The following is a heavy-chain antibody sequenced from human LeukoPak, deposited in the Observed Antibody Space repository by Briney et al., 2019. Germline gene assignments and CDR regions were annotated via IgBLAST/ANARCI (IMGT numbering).Heavy chain of an antibody. CDR2: IYSGGST. CDR3: AKNIPVAGTGY. Sequence: PGGSLRLSCAASGFTVSSNYMSWVRQAPGKGLEWVSVIYSGGSTYYADSVRGRFTISRDNSKNTLYLQMNSLRAEDTAVYYCAKNIPVAGTGYWGQGTLVTVSS. CDR1: GFTVSSNY. D-gene: IGHD6-19*01. V-gene: IGHV3-66*01. J-gene: IGHJ4*02.